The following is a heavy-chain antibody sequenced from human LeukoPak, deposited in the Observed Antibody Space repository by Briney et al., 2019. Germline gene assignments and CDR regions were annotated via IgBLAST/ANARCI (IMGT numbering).Heavy chain of an antibody. J-gene: IGHJ4*02. CDR3: VRQTLGASGLDH. V-gene: IGHV3-30*03. CDR2: APHDGNSP. CDR1: GFRFNSHH. D-gene: IGHD1-26*01. Sequence: GGSLRLSCAAWGFRFNSHHMHWVRQTPSKGLEWVAVAPHDGNSPIYAASVNGRFTISRDNSKDTLFLHMGSLRVDDTALYYCVRQTLGASGLDHWGQGVLVTVSS.